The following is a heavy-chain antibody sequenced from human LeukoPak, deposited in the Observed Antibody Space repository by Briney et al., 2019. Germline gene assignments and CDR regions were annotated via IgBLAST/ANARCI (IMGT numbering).Heavy chain of an antibody. V-gene: IGHV3-30*04. Sequence: GGSLRLSCAASGFTFSRYALHWVRQAPGKGLQWVAVISLDAQNKYYIDSVKGRFTISRDNSKNTLYLEMSSLRPEDTAVYYCARAGRILDYFDYWGQGTLVTVSS. J-gene: IGHJ4*02. CDR2: ISLDAQNK. D-gene: IGHD2-15*01. CDR1: GFTFSRYA. CDR3: ARAGRILDYFDY.